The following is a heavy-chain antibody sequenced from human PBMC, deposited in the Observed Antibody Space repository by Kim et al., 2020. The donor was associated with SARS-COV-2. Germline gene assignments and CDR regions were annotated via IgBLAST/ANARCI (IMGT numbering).Heavy chain of an antibody. J-gene: IGHJ4*02. Sequence: ASVKVSCKASGYTFTSYGISWVRQAPGQGLEWMGWISAYNGNTNYAQKLQGRVTMTTDTSTSTAYMKLRSLRSDDTAVYYCARVDIVVVPAARIFFDYWGQGTLVTVSS. CDR1: GYTFTSYG. D-gene: IGHD2-2*01. CDR3: ARVDIVVVPAARIFFDY. CDR2: ISAYNGNT. V-gene: IGHV1-18*04.